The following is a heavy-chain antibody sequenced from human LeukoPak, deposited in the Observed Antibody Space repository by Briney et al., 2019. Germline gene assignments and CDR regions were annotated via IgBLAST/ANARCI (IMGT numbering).Heavy chain of an antibody. CDR2: ISSSSSYI. J-gene: IGHJ3*02. CDR1: GFTFSNYN. D-gene: IGHD3-10*01. CDR3: ASPPYYKFPGPHAFGI. V-gene: IGHV3-21*01. Sequence: GGSLRLSCAAPGFTFSNYNMNWVRQAPGKGLEWVSSISSSSSYIYYADSVKGRFTISRDNAKNSLYLQMNSLRAEDTAVYYCASPPYYKFPGPHAFGIWGQGTMVTVSS.